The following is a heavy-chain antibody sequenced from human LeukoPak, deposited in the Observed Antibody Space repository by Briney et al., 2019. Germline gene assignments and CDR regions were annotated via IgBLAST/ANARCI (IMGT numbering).Heavy chain of an antibody. Sequence: GGSLRLSCAASGFTFSSYDMSWVRQAPGKGLEWVSVIYSGGSTYYADSVKGRFTISRDNAKNTLYVQMNNLRAEDTAVYYCARDNGWDWYFDLWGRGTLVTVSS. V-gene: IGHV3-66*01. CDR3: ARDNGWDWYFDL. CDR2: IYSGGST. J-gene: IGHJ2*01. CDR1: GFTFSSYD. D-gene: IGHD2-8*01.